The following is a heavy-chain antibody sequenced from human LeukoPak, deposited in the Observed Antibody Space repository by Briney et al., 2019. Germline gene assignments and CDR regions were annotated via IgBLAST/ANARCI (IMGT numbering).Heavy chain of an antibody. D-gene: IGHD4-17*01. CDR1: GYSFTSYW. Sequence: GESLKISCKGSGYSFTSYWIGWVRQMPGKGLEWMGIIYPGDSDTRYSPSFQGQVTISADKSISTAYLQWSSLKASDTAMYYCARHVSGDYGDYLYYYYYMDVWGKGTTVTVSS. J-gene: IGHJ6*03. V-gene: IGHV5-51*01. CDR2: IYPGDSDT. CDR3: ARHVSGDYGDYLYYYYYMDV.